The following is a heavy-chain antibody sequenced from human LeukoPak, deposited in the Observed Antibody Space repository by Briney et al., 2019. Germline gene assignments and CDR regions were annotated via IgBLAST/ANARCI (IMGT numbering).Heavy chain of an antibody. CDR1: GFTFSSYS. CDR3: AKVYHVFWSGYLDF. CDR2: ISSSSSTI. D-gene: IGHD3-3*01. J-gene: IGHJ4*02. V-gene: IGHV3-48*01. Sequence: TGGSLRLSYAASGFTFSSYSMNWVRQAPGKGLEWVSYISSSSSTIYYADSVKGRFTISRDNAKNSLYLQMNSLRAEDTAVYYCAKVYHVFWSGYLDFWGQGTLVTVSS.